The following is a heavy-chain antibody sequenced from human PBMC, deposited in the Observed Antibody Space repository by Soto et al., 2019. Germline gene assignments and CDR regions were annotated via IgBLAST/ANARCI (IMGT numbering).Heavy chain of an antibody. CDR2: IGWNPRDV. D-gene: IGHD1-20*01. CDR3: AKGLHVDSQITIGP. Sequence: PGGSLRLSCAASGFTFGNFAMHWVRQAPGKGLEWVSSIGWNPRDVVYADSVKGRFTISRDSAKNSLYLQMNSLGPNDTAFYYCAKGLHVDSQITIGPWGQGTLVTVSS. V-gene: IGHV3-9*01. J-gene: IGHJ5*02. CDR1: GFTFGNFA.